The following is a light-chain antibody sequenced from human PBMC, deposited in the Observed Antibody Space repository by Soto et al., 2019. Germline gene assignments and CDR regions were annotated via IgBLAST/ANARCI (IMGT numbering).Light chain of an antibody. CDR3: QHYETLPRFI. Sequence: DIQMTQSPSSLSASVGDRVTITCLASHDIGNYLNWYQQKPGKAPKLLIYYASNLETGVSSRFSGSESGTDFTFTISSLQPEDIATNFCQHYETLPRFIFGPGTKVDIK. CDR2: YAS. J-gene: IGKJ3*01. CDR1: HDIGNY. V-gene: IGKV1-33*01.